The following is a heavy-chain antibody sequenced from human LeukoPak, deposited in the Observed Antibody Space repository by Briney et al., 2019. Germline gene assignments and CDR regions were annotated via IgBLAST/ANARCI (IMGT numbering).Heavy chain of an antibody. Sequence: GGSLRLSCAASGFTFSNYAMSWVRQAPGKGLEWVSAISGSGGSPYYADSVKGRSTISRDNSKNTLYLQMNSLRAEDTAVYYCAKVTAVVPAAPIDYWGQGTLVTVSS. J-gene: IGHJ4*02. V-gene: IGHV3-23*01. CDR3: AKVTAVVPAAPIDY. D-gene: IGHD2-2*01. CDR2: ISGSGGSP. CDR1: GFTFSNYA.